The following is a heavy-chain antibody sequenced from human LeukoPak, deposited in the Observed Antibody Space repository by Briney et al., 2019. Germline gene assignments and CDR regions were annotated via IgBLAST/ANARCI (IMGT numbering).Heavy chain of an antibody. CDR1: GYTFTDYY. Sequence: GASVKVSCKASGYTFTDYYLHWVRQAPGQGLEWMGWINPNSGGTNYAQKFQGRVTMTRDTSISTAYMELSRLRSDDTAVYYCARGEYKVGATAYYFDYWGQGTLVTVSS. J-gene: IGHJ4*02. V-gene: IGHV1-2*02. CDR3: ARGEYKVGATAYYFDY. CDR2: INPNSGGT. D-gene: IGHD1-26*01.